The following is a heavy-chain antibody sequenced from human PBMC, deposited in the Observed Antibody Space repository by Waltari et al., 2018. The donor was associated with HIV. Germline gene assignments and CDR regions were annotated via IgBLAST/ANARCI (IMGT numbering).Heavy chain of an antibody. V-gene: IGHV1-18*01. J-gene: IGHJ4*02. CDR2: IRTNNGNT. CDR1: GYTFTSYA. D-gene: IGHD3-10*01. CDR3: ARDLYMGRGVISDY. Sequence: QVQLVQSGAEVKTPGASVKVSCKASGYTFTSYAINWVRQAPGQGPEWMGWIRTNNGNTNYEQKFQGRVTMTKDASTSTGYMELRSLRSDDTAIYYCARDLYMGRGVISDYWGQGTLVTVSS.